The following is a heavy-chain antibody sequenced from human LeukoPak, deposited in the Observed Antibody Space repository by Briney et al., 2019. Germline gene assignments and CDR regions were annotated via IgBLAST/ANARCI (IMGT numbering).Heavy chain of an antibody. CDR1: GGSISSYF. D-gene: IGHD3-22*01. CDR2: IYHTGST. V-gene: IGHV4-59*01. Sequence: SETLSLTCTVSGGSISSYFGSWIRQPPGKGMEWIGYIYHTGSTNYNPSLESRVTISVDTSKNRFSLNLTSVTAADTALYYCARLTHYYDSSGYYCFDPWGQGTLVTVSS. CDR3: ARLTHYYDSSGYYCFDP. J-gene: IGHJ5*02.